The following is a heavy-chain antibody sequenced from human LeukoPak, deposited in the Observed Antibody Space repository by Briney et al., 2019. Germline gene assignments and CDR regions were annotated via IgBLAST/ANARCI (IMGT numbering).Heavy chain of an antibody. CDR2: ISAYNGNT. CDR1: GYTFTSYG. D-gene: IGHD3-22*01. V-gene: IGHV1-18*01. CDR3: ARGGTQYYYDSSGYFDY. Sequence: GASVKVSCKASGYTFTSYGISWVRQAPGQGLEWMGWISAYNGNTNYALKLQGRVTMTTDTPTSTAYMELRSLRSDDTAVYYCARGGTQYYYDSSGYFDYWGQGTLVTVSS. J-gene: IGHJ4*02.